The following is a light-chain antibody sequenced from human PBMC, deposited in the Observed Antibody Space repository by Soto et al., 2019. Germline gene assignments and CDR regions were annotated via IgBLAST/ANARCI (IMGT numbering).Light chain of an antibody. J-gene: IGKJ5*01. CDR2: ASS. CDR1: QGISSY. Sequence: IQLTQSPSSLSASVGDRVTITCRASQGISSYLAWYQQKPGKAPKLLIYASSTLQSGFPSRFSGSGSGTDFTLTISSLQPEDFATYYCQQLNSYPQITFGQGTRLEIK. CDR3: QQLNSYPQIT. V-gene: IGKV1-9*01.